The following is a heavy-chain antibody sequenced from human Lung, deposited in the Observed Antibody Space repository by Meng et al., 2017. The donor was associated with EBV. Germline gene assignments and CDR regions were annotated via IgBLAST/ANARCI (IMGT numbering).Heavy chain of an antibody. J-gene: IGHJ4*02. CDR3: SRDLAGADDY. Sequence: EVRLVEAGGTLVQPGGSLRLSCAASEFTFSGYWLHWVRQPPGKGLLWVSRINEYGSITTYTDSVKGRFTISRDNAKNTLYLQMNSLRVEDTGIYYCSRDLAGADDYWGQGTLVTVSS. CDR2: INEYGSIT. V-gene: IGHV3-74*03. CDR1: EFTFSGYW. D-gene: IGHD1-14*01.